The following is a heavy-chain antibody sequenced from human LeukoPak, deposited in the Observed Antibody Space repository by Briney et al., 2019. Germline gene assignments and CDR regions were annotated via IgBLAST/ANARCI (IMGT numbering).Heavy chain of an antibody. J-gene: IGHJ4*02. Sequence: GRSLRLSCAASGFTFDDYAMHWVRQAPGKGLEWVSGISWKSGSIGYADSVKGRFTISRDNAKNSLYLQMNSLRAEDMALYYCAKGFCSSTSCSFDYWGQGTLVTVSS. D-gene: IGHD2-2*01. V-gene: IGHV3-9*03. CDR2: ISWKSGSI. CDR1: GFTFDDYA. CDR3: AKGFCSSTSCSFDY.